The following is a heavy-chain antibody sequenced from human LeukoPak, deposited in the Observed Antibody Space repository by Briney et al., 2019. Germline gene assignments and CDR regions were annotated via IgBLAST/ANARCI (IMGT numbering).Heavy chain of an antibody. CDR3: ARIVAVPAAMRGYYYYYGMDV. CDR1: GGSISSYY. V-gene: IGHV4-59*08. Sequence: SETLSLTCTVSGGSISSYYWSWIRQPPGKGLEWIGYIYYSGSTNYNPSLKSRVTISVDTSKNQFSLKLSSVTAADTAVYYCARIVAVPAAMRGYYYYYGMDVWGQGTTVTVSS. CDR2: IYYSGST. J-gene: IGHJ6*02. D-gene: IGHD2-2*01.